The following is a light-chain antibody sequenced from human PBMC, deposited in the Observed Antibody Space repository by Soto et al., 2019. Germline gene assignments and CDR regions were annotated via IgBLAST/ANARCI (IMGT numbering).Light chain of an antibody. Sequence: GDTVTITCQASQDISHYLNWYQQKPGKDLKLLIYDASNLHPGVPSRFRGSGSGTEFSFNITSLQPEDGATYDCQQYGDLPITFGQGTRLEIK. CDR2: DAS. CDR1: QDISHY. CDR3: QQYGDLPIT. V-gene: IGKV1-33*01. J-gene: IGKJ5*01.